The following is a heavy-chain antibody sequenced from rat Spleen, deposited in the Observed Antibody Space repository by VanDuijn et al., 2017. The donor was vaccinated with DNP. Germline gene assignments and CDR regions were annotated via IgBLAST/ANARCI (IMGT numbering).Heavy chain of an antibody. CDR3: ARVNWVPDY. D-gene: IGHD5-1*01. Sequence: EVQLVESGGGLVQPGRSMKLSCAASGFTFSNSDMAWVRQAPTKGLEWVASISNTGDSTYYRDSVRGRFTISRDNAKNTLYLQMNSLRSEDTATYYCARVNWVPDYWGQGVMVTVSS. V-gene: IGHV5-25*01. CDR2: ISNTGDST. J-gene: IGHJ2*01. CDR1: GFTFSNSD.